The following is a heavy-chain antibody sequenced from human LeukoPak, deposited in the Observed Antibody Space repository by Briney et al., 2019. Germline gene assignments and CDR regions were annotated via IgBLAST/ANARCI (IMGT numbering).Heavy chain of an antibody. CDR3: ARGGSRYCSGGSCYVSGDY. CDR1: GFTFSSYG. Sequence: GGSLRLSCAASGFTFSSYGMHWVRQAPGKGLEWVAFIRYDGSNKYYADSVKGRFTISRDNSKNTLYLQMNSLRSEDTAVYYCARGGSRYCSGGSCYVSGDYWGQGTLVTVSS. D-gene: IGHD2-15*01. CDR2: IRYDGSNK. J-gene: IGHJ4*02. V-gene: IGHV3-30*02.